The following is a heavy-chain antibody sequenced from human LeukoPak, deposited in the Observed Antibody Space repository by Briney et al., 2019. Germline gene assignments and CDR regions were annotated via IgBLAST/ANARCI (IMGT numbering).Heavy chain of an antibody. V-gene: IGHV4-38-2*02. D-gene: IGHD3-22*01. J-gene: IGHJ4*02. CDR3: ARGALMYYYDSSGYSFDY. Sequence: SETLSLTGTVSGYSISSGYYWGWIRQPPGKELGWIGSIYHSGSTYYNPSLKSRVTISVDTSKNQFSLKLSSVTAADTAVYYCARGALMYYYDSSGYSFDYWGQGTLVTVSS. CDR1: GYSISSGYY. CDR2: IYHSGST.